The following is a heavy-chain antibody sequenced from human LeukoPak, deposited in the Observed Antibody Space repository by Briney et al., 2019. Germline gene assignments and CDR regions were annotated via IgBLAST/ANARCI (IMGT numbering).Heavy chain of an antibody. CDR2: IYTSGST. Sequence: SETLSLTCTVSGGSISSCYWRWIRQPAGKGLEWIGRIYTSGSTNYNPSLKSRVTMSVDTSKNQFSLKLSSVTAADTAVYYCARVVGATTDYYFDYWGQGTLVTVSS. CDR1: GGSISSCY. J-gene: IGHJ4*02. CDR3: ARVVGATTDYYFDY. V-gene: IGHV4-4*07. D-gene: IGHD1-26*01.